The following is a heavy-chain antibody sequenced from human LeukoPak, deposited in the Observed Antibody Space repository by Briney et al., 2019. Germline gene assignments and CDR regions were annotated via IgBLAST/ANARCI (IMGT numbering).Heavy chain of an antibody. D-gene: IGHD1/OR15-1a*01. CDR3: AKDLNNPPDY. V-gene: IGHV3-30*18. Sequence: GGSLRLSCAASGFTFSNDWMNWVRQAPGKGLEWVAVISYDGSNKYYADSVKGRFTISRDNSKNTLYLQMNSLRAEDTAVYYCAKDLNNPPDYWGQGTLVTVSS. CDR2: ISYDGSNK. CDR1: GFTFSNDW. J-gene: IGHJ4*02.